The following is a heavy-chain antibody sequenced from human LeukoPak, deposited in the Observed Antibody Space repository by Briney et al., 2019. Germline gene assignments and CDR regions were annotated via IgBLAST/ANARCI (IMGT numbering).Heavy chain of an antibody. CDR3: TRTQYYYDSSGTNFDY. CDR2: IRSKANSYAT. V-gene: IGHV3-73*01. Sequence: TGGSLKLSCAASGFTFSGSAMHWVRQASGKGLEWVGRIRSKANSYATAYAASVKGRFTISRDESKNTAYLQMNSLKTEDTAVYYCTRTQYYYDSSGTNFDYWGQGTLVTVSS. CDR1: GFTFSGSA. D-gene: IGHD3-22*01. J-gene: IGHJ4*02.